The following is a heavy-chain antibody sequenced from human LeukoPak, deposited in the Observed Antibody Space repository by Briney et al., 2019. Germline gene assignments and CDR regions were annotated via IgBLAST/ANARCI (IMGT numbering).Heavy chain of an antibody. Sequence: PGGSLSLSCAASGFTFSSYSMNWVRQAQGKGLEWVSSFSSSSSYIYYADSVKGRFTISRDNAKNSLYLQMNSLRAEDTAVYYCARDRNSGSYPGGAFDIWGQGTMVTVSS. CDR2: FSSSSSYI. J-gene: IGHJ3*02. CDR3: ARDRNSGSYPGGAFDI. D-gene: IGHD1-26*01. CDR1: GFTFSSYS. V-gene: IGHV3-21*01.